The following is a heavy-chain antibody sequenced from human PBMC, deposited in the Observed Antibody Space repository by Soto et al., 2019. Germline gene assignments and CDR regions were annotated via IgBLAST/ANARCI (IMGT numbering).Heavy chain of an antibody. D-gene: IGHD6-19*01. Sequence: PGGSLRLSCAASGFTFSSYEMNWVRQAPGKGLEWVSYISSSGSTIYYADSVKGRFTISRDNAKNSLYLQMNSLRAEDTAVYYCASEXENSSGWYGYYYYGMDVWGQGTTVTVSS. CDR1: GFTFSSYE. V-gene: IGHV3-48*03. CDR2: ISSSGSTI. J-gene: IGHJ6*02. CDR3: ASEXENSSGWYGYYYYGMDV.